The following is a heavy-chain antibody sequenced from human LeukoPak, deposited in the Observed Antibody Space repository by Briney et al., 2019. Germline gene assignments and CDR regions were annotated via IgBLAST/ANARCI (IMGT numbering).Heavy chain of an antibody. CDR3: VRDYAYNGGWFGAPLDY. Sequence: GGSLRLSCAASGFTLSTFWMTWVRQAPGKGLEWVASIKEDRSEEYYVDSVKGQFTISRDNTQNSLYLQKNNLRDEDTAVYYCVRDYAYNGGWFGAPLDYWGQGTLVTVSS. V-gene: IGHV3-7*01. J-gene: IGHJ4*02. CDR1: GFTLSTFW. CDR2: IKEDRSEE. D-gene: IGHD6-19*01.